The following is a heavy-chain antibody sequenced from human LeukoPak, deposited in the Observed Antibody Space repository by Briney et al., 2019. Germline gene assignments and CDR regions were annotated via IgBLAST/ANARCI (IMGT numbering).Heavy chain of an antibody. Sequence: GGSLILSCAASGFTFSSYSMNWVRQAPGKGLEWVSSISSSSSYIYYADSVKGRFTISRDNAKNSLYLQMNSLRAEDTAVYYCARGYSSRGGFDPWGQGTLVTVSS. CDR1: GFTFSSYS. CDR2: ISSSSSYI. V-gene: IGHV3-21*01. CDR3: ARGYSSRGGFDP. D-gene: IGHD6-13*01. J-gene: IGHJ5*02.